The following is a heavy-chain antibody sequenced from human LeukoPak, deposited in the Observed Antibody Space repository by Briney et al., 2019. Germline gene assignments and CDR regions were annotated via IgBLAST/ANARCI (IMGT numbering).Heavy chain of an antibody. D-gene: IGHD1-1*01. CDR3: ARRGSSNNWYSNGMDV. CDR1: GFTFSSYS. CDR2: ISGSSSYI. Sequence: PGGSLRLSCAASGFTFSSYSMNWVRQAPGKGLEWVSCISGSSSYINYADSMKGRFTISRDNAKNSLYLQMNSLRAEDTAVYYCARRGSSNNWYSNGMDVWGQGTTVTVSS. V-gene: IGHV3-21*01. J-gene: IGHJ6*02.